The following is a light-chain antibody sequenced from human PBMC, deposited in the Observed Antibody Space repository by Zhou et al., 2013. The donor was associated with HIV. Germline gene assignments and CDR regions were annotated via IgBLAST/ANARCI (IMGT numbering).Light chain of an antibody. CDR2: GAS. Sequence: EIVMTQSPATLSVSPGERATLSCRASQSVSSNLAWYQQKPGQAPRLLIYGASTRATGIPARFSGSGSGTEFTLTISSLQSEDFAVYYCQHYNNWSIIFGGGTKVE. J-gene: IGKJ4*01. V-gene: IGKV3-15*01. CDR1: QSVSSN. CDR3: QHYNNWSII.